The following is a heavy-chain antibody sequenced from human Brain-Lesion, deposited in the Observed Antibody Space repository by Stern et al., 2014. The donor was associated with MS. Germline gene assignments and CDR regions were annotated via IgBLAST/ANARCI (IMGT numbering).Heavy chain of an antibody. Sequence: QVQLQQSGPGLVKPSQTLSLSCTVSGGSISSGGYYWSWIRQPAGKGLEWIGRIFNSGSTSYNPSLKSRVTISIDTSQNKFSLRLNPMTAADTAVYYCARGRVVPGFQYYATDVWGQGTTVIVSS. D-gene: IGHD2-2*01. V-gene: IGHV4-61*02. CDR2: IFNSGST. CDR1: GGSISSGGYY. CDR3: ARGRVVPGFQYYATDV. J-gene: IGHJ6*02.